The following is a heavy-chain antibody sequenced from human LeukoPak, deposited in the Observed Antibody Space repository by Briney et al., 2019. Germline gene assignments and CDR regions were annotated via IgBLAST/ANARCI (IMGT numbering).Heavy chain of an antibody. Sequence: GASVKVSCKASGYTFTGYYMHWVRQAPGQGLEWMGWINPNSGGTNYPQKFQGRVTMTRDTSISTAYMELSRLRSDDTAVYYCATEATYYYDSSGRLGYFDYWGRGTLVTVSS. J-gene: IGHJ4*02. CDR3: ATEATYYYDSSGRLGYFDY. V-gene: IGHV1-2*02. CDR2: INPNSGGT. CDR1: GYTFTGYY. D-gene: IGHD3-22*01.